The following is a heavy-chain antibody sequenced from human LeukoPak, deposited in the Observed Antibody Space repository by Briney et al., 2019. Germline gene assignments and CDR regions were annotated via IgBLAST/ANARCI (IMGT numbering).Heavy chain of an antibody. D-gene: IGHD3-22*01. CDR3: ARDVSYYDSSGYYF. V-gene: IGHV3-11*04. Sequence: GGSLRLSCAASGFTFSDYYMSWIRQAPGKGLEWASYISSSGSTIYYADSVKGRFTISRDNAKNSLYLQMNSLRAEDTAVYYCARDVSYYDSSGYYFWGQGTLVTVSS. CDR2: ISSSGSTI. CDR1: GFTFSDYY. J-gene: IGHJ4*02.